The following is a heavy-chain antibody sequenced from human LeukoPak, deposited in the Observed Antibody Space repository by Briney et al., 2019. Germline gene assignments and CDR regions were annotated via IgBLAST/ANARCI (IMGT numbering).Heavy chain of an antibody. CDR3: ARVEVAGNILIDY. V-gene: IGHV1-2*02. J-gene: IGHJ4*02. CDR1: GYTFTDYY. D-gene: IGHD6-19*01. CDR2: ISLNSGGT. Sequence: ASVKVSCKASGYTFTDYYIHWVRQAPGQGLEGMGWISLNSGGTNYAQKFQGRGILTRATSIRTAYMELSGLTSDDTAVYYCARVEVAGNILIDYWGQGTLVIVSS.